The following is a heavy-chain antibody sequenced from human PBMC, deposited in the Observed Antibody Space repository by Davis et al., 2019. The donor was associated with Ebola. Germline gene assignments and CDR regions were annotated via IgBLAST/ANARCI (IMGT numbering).Heavy chain of an antibody. J-gene: IGHJ6*03. CDR1: GFTFSSYG. D-gene: IGHD3-16*01. CDR2: ISYDGSNK. Sequence: GESLKTPCAASGFTFSSYGMHWVRQAPGKGLEWVAVISYDGSNKYYADSVKGRFTISRDNSKNTLYLQMNSLRAEDTAVYYCASGGGYYYYYMDVWGKGTTVTVSS. V-gene: IGHV3-30*03. CDR3: ASGGGYYYYYMDV.